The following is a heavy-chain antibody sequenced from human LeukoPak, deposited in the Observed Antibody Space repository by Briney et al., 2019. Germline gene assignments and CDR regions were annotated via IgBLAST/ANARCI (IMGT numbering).Heavy chain of an antibody. CDR2: MNEGGSEI. J-gene: IGHJ4*02. Sequence: GSLRLSCAASGFTFSGYWMTWVRQAPGTGLEWVTYMNEGGSEIYYLDSVKGRFTISRDNGKNSLYLQMNSLRAEDTAVYYCARDPADSSGYPGYWGQGTLVTVSS. CDR3: ARDPADSSGYPGY. D-gene: IGHD3-22*01. CDR1: GFTFSGYW. V-gene: IGHV3-7*01.